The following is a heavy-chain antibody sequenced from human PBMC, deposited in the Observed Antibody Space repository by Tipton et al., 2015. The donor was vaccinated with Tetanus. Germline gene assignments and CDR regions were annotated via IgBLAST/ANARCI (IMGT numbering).Heavy chain of an antibody. D-gene: IGHD5-18*01. CDR1: GGSFSGYY. CDR3: ARGRRIQLWNDAFDI. J-gene: IGHJ3*02. CDR2: SNHSGST. Sequence: SLTCAVYGGSFSGYYWSWIRQPPGKGLEWIGESNHSGSTNYSPSLKSRVTISVDTSKNLFSLKLSSVTAADTAVYYCARGRRIQLWNDAFDIWGQGTMVTVSS. V-gene: IGHV4-34*01.